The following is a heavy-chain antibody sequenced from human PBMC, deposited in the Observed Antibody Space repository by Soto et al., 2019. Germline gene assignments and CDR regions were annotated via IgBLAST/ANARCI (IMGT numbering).Heavy chain of an antibody. D-gene: IGHD6-19*01. V-gene: IGHV3-23*01. CDR2: ISGSGGST. CDR3: ARRSSGWYFDY. CDR1: GFTFSNYA. Sequence: EVQLLESGGGLVQPGGSLRLSCAASGFTFSNYALNWVRQAPGKGLEWVSVISGSGGSTYYADSVKGRFTISRDNSKNTLYLQMNSLRAEDTAVYYWARRSSGWYFDYWGQGTLVTVSS. J-gene: IGHJ4*02.